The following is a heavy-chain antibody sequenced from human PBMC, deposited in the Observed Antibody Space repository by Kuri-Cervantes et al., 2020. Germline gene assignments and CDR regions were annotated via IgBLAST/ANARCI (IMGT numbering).Heavy chain of an antibody. D-gene: IGHD2-2*01. J-gene: IGHJ4*02. CDR1: EFTFNSNW. V-gene: IGHV3-7*01. Sequence: GESLKISCEASEFTFNSNWMTWFRQAPGKGLEWVANIDQDGSEKYYVDSVKGRFTISRDNAKNSLYLQMNSLRAEDTAVYYCAREDGIVVVPAASAWGQGTLVTVSS. CDR2: IDQDGSEK. CDR3: AREDGIVVVPAASA.